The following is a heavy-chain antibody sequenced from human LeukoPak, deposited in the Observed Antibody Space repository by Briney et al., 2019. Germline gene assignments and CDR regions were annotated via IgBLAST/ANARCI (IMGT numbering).Heavy chain of an antibody. CDR3: ARAPSEIGGYYPEYFRH. Sequence: GGSLRLSCAASGFTFSSYWMHWVRQAPGKGLAWVSRIKSDGSTNYADSVKGRFTISRDNAKNTVSLQMNSLRAEDTGVYYCARAPSEIGGYYPEYFRHWGQGTLVTASS. D-gene: IGHD3-22*01. CDR1: GFTFSSYW. CDR2: IKSDGST. V-gene: IGHV3-74*01. J-gene: IGHJ1*01.